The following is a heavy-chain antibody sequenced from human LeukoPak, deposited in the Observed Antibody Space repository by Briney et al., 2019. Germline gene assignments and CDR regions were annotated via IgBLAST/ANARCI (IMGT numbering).Heavy chain of an antibody. CDR1: GFTFSSYS. J-gene: IGHJ4*02. CDR3: ASPQGGSSAYYFDY. D-gene: IGHD6-6*01. Sequence: GGSLRLSCAASGFTFSSYSMNWVRQAPGKGLEWVSVIYSGGSTYYADSVKGRFTISRDTSKNTLYLQMNSLRAEDTAVYYCASPQGGSSAYYFDYWGQGTLVTVSS. V-gene: IGHV3-66*01. CDR2: IYSGGST.